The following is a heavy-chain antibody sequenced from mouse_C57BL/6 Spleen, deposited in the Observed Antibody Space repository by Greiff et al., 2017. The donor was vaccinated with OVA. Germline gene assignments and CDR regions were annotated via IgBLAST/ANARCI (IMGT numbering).Heavy chain of an antibody. Sequence: QVQLQQPGAELVMPGASVKLSCKASGYTFTSYWMHWVKQRPGQGLEWIGEIDPSDSYTNYNQKFKGKATLTVDKSSSTAYMQLSSLTSEDAAVDYCARGDTTVVDFDYWGQGTTLTVAS. CDR2: IDPSDSYT. V-gene: IGHV1-69*01. CDR3: ARGDTTVVDFDY. D-gene: IGHD1-1*01. J-gene: IGHJ2*01. CDR1: GYTFTSYW.